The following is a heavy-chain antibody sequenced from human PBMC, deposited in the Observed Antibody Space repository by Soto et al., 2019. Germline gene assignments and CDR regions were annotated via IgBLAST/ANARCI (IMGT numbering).Heavy chain of an antibody. J-gene: IGHJ6*02. CDR2: TYPGDSDT. V-gene: IGHV5-51*01. D-gene: IGHD6-13*01. Sequence: VESLKISCKGSWYSFASYWIGWVRQMPGQGLEWMGITYPGDSDTRYSPSFQGQVTISADKSISTAHLQWSSLKASDTAMYYCTRNLNPHSSSHGRLITYFFYGMDVWGQGTTVTVSS. CDR1: WYSFASYW. CDR3: TRNLNPHSSSHGRLITYFFYGMDV.